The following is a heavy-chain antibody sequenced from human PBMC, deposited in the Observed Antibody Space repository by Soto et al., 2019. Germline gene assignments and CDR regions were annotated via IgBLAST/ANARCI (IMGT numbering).Heavy chain of an antibody. CDR3: ARGLEEWGTPTVI. J-gene: IGHJ3*02. V-gene: IGHV3-74*01. CDR2: INSDGSST. CDR1: GFTFGSHW. Sequence: EVQLVESGGGLVQPGGSLRLSCAASGFTFGSHWMHWLRQAPGKGLVWVSRINSDGSSTTYADSVKGRFTVSRDDAKSTVYLELNSLRAEDRAVYYCARGLEEWGTPTVIWGQGTFVTVSS. D-gene: IGHD3-3*01.